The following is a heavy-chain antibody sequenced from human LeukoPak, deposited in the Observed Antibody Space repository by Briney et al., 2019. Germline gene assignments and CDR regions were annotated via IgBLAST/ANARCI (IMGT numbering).Heavy chain of an antibody. CDR1: GFTVSSNY. CDR2: TYSGGST. V-gene: IGHV3-53*01. Sequence: GGSLRLSCAASGFTVSSNYMSWVRQAPGKGLEWVSVTYSGGSTYYADSVKGRFTISRDNSKNTLYLQMSSLRAEDTAVYYWAGGAGGGMATTTPFDYWGQGTLVTVSS. J-gene: IGHJ4*02. CDR3: AGGAGGGMATTTPFDY. D-gene: IGHD5-24*01.